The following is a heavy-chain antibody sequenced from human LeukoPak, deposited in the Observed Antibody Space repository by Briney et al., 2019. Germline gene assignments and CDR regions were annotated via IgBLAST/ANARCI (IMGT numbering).Heavy chain of an antibody. CDR1: GYSFTNYW. D-gene: IGHD5-12*01. V-gene: IGHV5-51*01. J-gene: IGHJ4*02. CDR2: IYPGDSDT. Sequence: RGESLKISCKGSGYSFTNYWIGWVRQMPGKGLEWMGIIYPGDSDTRYSPSFQGQVTISADKSISTAYLQWSSLKASDTAMYYCARRVATSNMYYFDYWGQGTLVTVSS. CDR3: ARRVATSNMYYFDY.